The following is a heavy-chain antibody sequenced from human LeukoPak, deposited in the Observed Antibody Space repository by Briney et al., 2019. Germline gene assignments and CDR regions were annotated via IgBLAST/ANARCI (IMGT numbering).Heavy chain of an antibody. CDR2: IYPGDSDT. J-gene: IGHJ4*02. Sequence: KSGASLQTSCKGSGYSFTSYWIGWVRQLPGKGLEWMGIIYPGDSDTRYSPSFQGQVTISADKSISTAYLQWSSLKASDTAMYYCARLDLGPILLWFGAFDYWGQGTLVTVSS. CDR3: ARLDLGPILLWFGAFDY. V-gene: IGHV5-51*01. D-gene: IGHD3-10*01. CDR1: GYSFTSYW.